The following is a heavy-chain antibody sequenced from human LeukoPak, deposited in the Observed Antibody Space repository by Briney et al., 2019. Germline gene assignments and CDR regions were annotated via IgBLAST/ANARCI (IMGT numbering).Heavy chain of an antibody. Sequence: TGGSLRLSXAASGFTFSDYEMNWVRQPPGKGLEWLSYISSSGATIHYADSVKGRFTISRDNAKNSLYLQMDSLRAEDTAVYYCARDGGRTASGFRPHWFDCWGQGTLVTVSS. CDR2: ISSSGATI. CDR3: ARDGGRTASGFRPHWFDC. V-gene: IGHV3-48*03. J-gene: IGHJ4*02. D-gene: IGHD3-16*01. CDR1: GFTFSDYE.